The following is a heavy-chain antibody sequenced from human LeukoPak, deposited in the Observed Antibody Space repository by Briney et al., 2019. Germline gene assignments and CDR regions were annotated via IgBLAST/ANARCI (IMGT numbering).Heavy chain of an antibody. V-gene: IGHV4-59*01. J-gene: IGHJ4*02. CDR1: GGSISSYY. CDR3: ARGLFTMVRGVILWGPFDY. Sequence: SETLSLTCTVSGGSISSYYWSWIRQPPGKGLEWIGYIYYSGSTNYNPSLKSRVTISVDTSKNQFSLKLSSVTAADTAVYYCARGLFTMVRGVILWGPFDYWGQGTLVTVSS. CDR2: IYYSGST. D-gene: IGHD3-10*01.